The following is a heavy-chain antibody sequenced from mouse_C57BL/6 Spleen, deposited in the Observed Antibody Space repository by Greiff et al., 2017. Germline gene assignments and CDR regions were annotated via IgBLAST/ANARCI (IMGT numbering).Heavy chain of an antibody. CDR2: ISPGDGDT. CDR1: GYAFSSSW. Sequence: QVQLQQSGPELVKPGASVKISCKASGYAFSSSWMNWVKQRPGKGLEWIGRISPGDGDTNYNGKFKGKATLTADKSSSTAYMQLSSLTSEDSAVYFCATNYDYDVCAYWGQGTLVTVSA. D-gene: IGHD2-4*01. J-gene: IGHJ3*01. CDR3: ATNYDYDVCAY. V-gene: IGHV1-82*01.